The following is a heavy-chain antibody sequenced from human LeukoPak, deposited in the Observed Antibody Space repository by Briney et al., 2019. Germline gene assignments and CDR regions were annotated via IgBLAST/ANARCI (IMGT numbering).Heavy chain of an antibody. CDR3: ARDHYDSSGLQYGMDV. Sequence: SETLSLTCTVSGGSISRGGYYWSWIRQHPGKGLEWIGYIYYSGSTYYNPSLKRRVTISVDTSKNQFSLKLSSVTAAHAAVYYCARDHYDSSGLQYGMDVWGQGTTVTVSS. CDR2: IYYSGST. CDR1: GGSISRGGYY. V-gene: IGHV4-31*03. D-gene: IGHD3-22*01. J-gene: IGHJ6*02.